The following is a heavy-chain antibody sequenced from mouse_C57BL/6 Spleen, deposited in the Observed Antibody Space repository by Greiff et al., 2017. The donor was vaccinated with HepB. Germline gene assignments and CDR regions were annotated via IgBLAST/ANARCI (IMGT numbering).Heavy chain of an antibody. CDR3: ARRDGYYDY. J-gene: IGHJ2*01. D-gene: IGHD2-3*01. CDR1: GYTFTDYY. Sequence: VQLQQSGPELVKPGASVKISCKASGYTFTDYYMNWVKQSHGKSLEWIGDINPNNGGTSYNQKFKGKATLTVDKSSSTAYMELRSLTSEDSAVYYSARRDGYYDYWGQGTTLTVSS. V-gene: IGHV1-26*01. CDR2: INPNNGGT.